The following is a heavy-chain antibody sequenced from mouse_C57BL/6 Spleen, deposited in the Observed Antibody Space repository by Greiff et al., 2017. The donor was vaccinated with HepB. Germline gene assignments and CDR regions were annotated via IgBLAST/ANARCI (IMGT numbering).Heavy chain of an antibody. Sequence: QVQLQQSGPELVKPGASVKLSCKASGYTFTSYDINWVKQRPGQGLEWIGWIYPRDGSTKYNEKFKGKATLTVDTSSSTAYMELHSLTSEDSAVYFCARRGYDGYSYWYFDVWGTGTTVTVSS. J-gene: IGHJ1*03. CDR3: ARRGYDGYSYWYFDV. D-gene: IGHD2-3*01. V-gene: IGHV1-85*01. CDR1: GYTFTSYD. CDR2: IYPRDGST.